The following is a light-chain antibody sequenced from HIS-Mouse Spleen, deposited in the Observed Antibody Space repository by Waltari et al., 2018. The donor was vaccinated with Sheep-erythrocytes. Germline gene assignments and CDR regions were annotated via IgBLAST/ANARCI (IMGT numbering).Light chain of an antibody. CDR1: SSDVGSYNL. Sequence: QSALTQPASVSGSPGQWITISCTGPSSDVGSYNLVSWYQQHPGKAPKLMIYDVSKRPSGVPDRFSGSKSGNTASLTISGLQAEDEADYYCCSYAGSYNHVFATGTKVTVL. CDR2: DVS. CDR3: CSYAGSYNHV. V-gene: IGLV2-23*02. J-gene: IGLJ1*01.